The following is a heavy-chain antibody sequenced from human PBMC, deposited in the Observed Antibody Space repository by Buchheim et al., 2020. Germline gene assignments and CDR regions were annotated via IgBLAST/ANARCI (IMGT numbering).Heavy chain of an antibody. CDR2: INHSGST. J-gene: IGHJ4*02. V-gene: IGHV4-34*01. D-gene: IGHD3-22*01. CDR3: ARGFYDSSGYYLPY. Sequence: QVQLRQWGAGLLKPSETLSLTCAVYGGSFSGYYWSWIRQPPGKGLEWIGEINHSGSTNYNPSLKSRVTISVDTSKNQFSLKLSSVTAADTAVYYCARGFYDSSGYYLPYWGQGTL. CDR1: GGSFSGYY.